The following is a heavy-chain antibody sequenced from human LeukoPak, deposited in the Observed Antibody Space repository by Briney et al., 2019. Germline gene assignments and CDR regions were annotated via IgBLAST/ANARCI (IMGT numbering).Heavy chain of an antibody. D-gene: IGHD3-3*01. CDR3: IWIYGMDV. CDR1: GFTFGVYA. V-gene: IGHV3-49*04. Sequence: GGSLRLSCTASGFTFGVYAMSWVRQAPGKGLEWVGFIRSKAYGGTTEYAASVKGRFTISRDDSKSIAYLQMNSLKTEDTAVYYCIWIYGMDVWGQGTTVTVSS. J-gene: IGHJ6*02. CDR2: IRSKAYGGTT.